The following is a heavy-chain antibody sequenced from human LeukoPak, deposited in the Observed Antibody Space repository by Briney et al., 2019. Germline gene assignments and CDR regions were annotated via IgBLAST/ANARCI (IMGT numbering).Heavy chain of an antibody. CDR2: INHSGST. D-gene: IGHD2-21*02. Sequence: SETLSLTCTVSGASISPYYWSWIRQPPGKGLEWIGEINHSGSTNYNPSLKSRVTISVDTSKNQFSLKLSSVTAADTAVYYCARVLRGVTELHSWGQGTLVTVSS. CDR3: ARVLRGVTELHS. J-gene: IGHJ4*02. V-gene: IGHV4-34*01. CDR1: GASISPYY.